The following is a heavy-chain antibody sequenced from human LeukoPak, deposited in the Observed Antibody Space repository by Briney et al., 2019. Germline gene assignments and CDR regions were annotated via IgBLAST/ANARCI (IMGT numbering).Heavy chain of an antibody. V-gene: IGHV1-24*01. CDR2: FDPEDGET. J-gene: IGHJ3*02. D-gene: IGHD3-22*01. CDR3: VTGYYYDSSGLSRAFDI. Sequence: ASVKVSCKVSGYTLTELSMHWVRQAPGKGLEWMGGFDPEDGETIYAQKFQGRVTMTEDTSTDTAYMELSSLRSEDTAVYYCVTGYYYDSSGLSRAFDIWGQGTMVTVSS. CDR1: GYTLTELS.